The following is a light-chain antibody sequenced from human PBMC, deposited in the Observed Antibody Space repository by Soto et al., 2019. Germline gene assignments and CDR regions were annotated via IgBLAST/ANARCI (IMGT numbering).Light chain of an antibody. Sequence: EIVLTPSPGPLSLSPGERATLSCSASQSVSSTYLAWYQQKPGQAPRLFIYGASSRATGIPDRFSGSGSGTDFTLTISRLEPEDFAVYYCQQYGSLPITFGQGTRLEIK. CDR2: GAS. CDR1: QSVSSTY. CDR3: QQYGSLPIT. V-gene: IGKV3-20*01. J-gene: IGKJ5*01.